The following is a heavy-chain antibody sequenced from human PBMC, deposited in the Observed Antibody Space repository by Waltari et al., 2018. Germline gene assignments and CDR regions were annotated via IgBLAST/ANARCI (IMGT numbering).Heavy chain of an antibody. V-gene: IGHV3-53*02. CDR3: ARVPGYSSRGPDAFDI. D-gene: IGHD6-13*01. Sequence: EVQLVETGGGLIQPGGSLRLSCAASGFTVSSNYMSWVRQAPGKGLEWVSVIYSGGSTYYADSVKGRFTISRDNSKNTLYLQMNSLRAEDTAVYYCARVPGYSSRGPDAFDIWGQGTMVTVSS. CDR2: IYSGGST. J-gene: IGHJ3*02. CDR1: GFTVSSNY.